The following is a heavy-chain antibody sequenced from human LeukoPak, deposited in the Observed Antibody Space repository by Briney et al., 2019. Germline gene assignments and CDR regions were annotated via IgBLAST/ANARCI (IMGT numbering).Heavy chain of an antibody. J-gene: IGHJ4*02. V-gene: IGHV3-23*01. CDR3: AKDTAYYYGSGSFYFDY. Sequence: SGGSLRLPCAASGFTFSSYAMSWVRQAPGKGLEWASAISGSGGSTYYADSVKGRFTISRDNSKNTLYLQMNSLRAEDTAVYYCAKDTAYYYGSGSFYFDYWGQGTLVTVSS. CDR2: ISGSGGST. D-gene: IGHD3-10*01. CDR1: GFTFSSYA.